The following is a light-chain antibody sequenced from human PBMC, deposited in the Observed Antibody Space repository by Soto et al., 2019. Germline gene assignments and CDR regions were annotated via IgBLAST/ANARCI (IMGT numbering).Light chain of an antibody. CDR1: QSISTY. CDR3: QHYGSSQT. Sequence: IVLTQSPATLSLSPGERATLSCRAGQSISTYLAWYQQKPGQAPRLLIYGASSRAAGIPDRFSGGGSGTDFTPTISRLDPEDFAVYYCQHYGSSQTFGQGTRLEIK. CDR2: GAS. J-gene: IGKJ5*01. V-gene: IGKV3-20*01.